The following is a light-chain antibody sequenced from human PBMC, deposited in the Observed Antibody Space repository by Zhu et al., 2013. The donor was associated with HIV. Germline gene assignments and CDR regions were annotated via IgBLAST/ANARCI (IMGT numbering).Light chain of an antibody. J-gene: IGKJ4*01. CDR1: QSVSSSY. Sequence: EIVMTQSPGTLSLSPGERATLSCRASQSVSSSYLAWYQQKPGQAPRLLIYGASNRATGIPDRFSGSGSGTEFTLTVSSLQSEDFAVYYCQQYNNWLTFGGGTKVEI. CDR2: GAS. V-gene: IGKV3D-15*01. CDR3: QQYNNWLT.